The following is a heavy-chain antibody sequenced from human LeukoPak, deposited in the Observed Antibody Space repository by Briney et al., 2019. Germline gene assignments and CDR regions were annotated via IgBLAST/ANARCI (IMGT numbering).Heavy chain of an antibody. V-gene: IGHV3-48*03. CDR3: ARVVGLLRYYYGMDV. D-gene: IGHD2/OR15-2a*01. CDR2: ITSSGGTI. J-gene: IGHJ6*02. CDR1: GFTFSSYE. Sequence: GGSLRLSCAASGFTFSSYEMNWVRQAPGKGLEWVSYITSSGGTIYYADSAKGRFTISRDNAKNSLYLQMNSLRAEDTAVYYCARVVGLLRYYYGMDVWGQGTTVTVSS.